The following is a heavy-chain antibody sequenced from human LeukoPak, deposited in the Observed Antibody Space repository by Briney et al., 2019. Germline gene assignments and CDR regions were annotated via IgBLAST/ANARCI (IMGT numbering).Heavy chain of an antibody. V-gene: IGHV1-2*02. CDR1: GYTFTGYY. CDR3: ARDLRGYGDYVGSDY. D-gene: IGHD4-17*01. CDR2: INPNSGGT. Sequence: ASVKVSCKASGYTFTGYYMHWVRQAPGQGLEWMGWINPNSGGTNYAQKFQGRVTMTRDTSISTAYMELRSLRSDDTAVYYCARDLRGYGDYVGSDYWGQGTLVTVSS. J-gene: IGHJ4*02.